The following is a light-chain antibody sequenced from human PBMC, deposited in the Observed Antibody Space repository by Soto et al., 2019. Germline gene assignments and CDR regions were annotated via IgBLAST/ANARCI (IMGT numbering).Light chain of an antibody. V-gene: IGKV3-20*01. J-gene: IGKJ4*01. CDR3: QQYYTSPLT. CDR2: GAS. Sequence: EILLTQSPGTLSLSPGERATLSCRASQSVSSSYLVWYQQKPGQAPRLLIYGASSRATGIPDRFSGSGSGTDFTLTISRLEPEDFAVYFCQQYYTSPLTFGGGTKVEIK. CDR1: QSVSSSY.